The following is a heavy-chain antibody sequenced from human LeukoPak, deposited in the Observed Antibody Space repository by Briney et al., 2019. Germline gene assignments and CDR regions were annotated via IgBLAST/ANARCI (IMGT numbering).Heavy chain of an antibody. CDR3: ASSIVGATTLDY. V-gene: IGHV1-8*03. CDR1: GYTFTSYD. J-gene: IGHJ4*02. CDR2: MNPNSGNT. D-gene: IGHD1-26*01. Sequence: ASVKVSCKASGYTFTSYDINWVRQATGQGLEWMGWMNPNSGNTGYAQKFQGRVTITRNTSISTAYMELSSLRSEDTAVYYCASSIVGATTLDYWGQGTLVTVSS.